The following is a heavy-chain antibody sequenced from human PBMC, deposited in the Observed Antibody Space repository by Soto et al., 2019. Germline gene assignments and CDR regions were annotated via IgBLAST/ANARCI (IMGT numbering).Heavy chain of an antibody. CDR2: VSYDVTNK. CDR3: AREERITGGLDI. D-gene: IGHD2-8*02. V-gene: IGHV3-30-3*01. J-gene: IGHJ3*02. Sequence: VQLLESGGGLVQPGGSLRLSCAASGFTFSSYAMYWVRQAPGKGLECVALVSYDVTNKYYADSVKGRFTISRDNSKNSLYLQMNSLKVEDTAVYYCAREERITGGLDIWGQGTMVTVSS. CDR1: GFTFSSYA.